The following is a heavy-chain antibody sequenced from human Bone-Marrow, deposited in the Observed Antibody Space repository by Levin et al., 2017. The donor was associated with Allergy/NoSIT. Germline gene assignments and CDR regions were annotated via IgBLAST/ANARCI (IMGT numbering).Heavy chain of an antibody. D-gene: IGHD2-15*01. J-gene: IGHJ4*02. CDR1: GFTFSDYY. V-gene: IGHV3-11*01. CDR2: ISDTGDDM. Sequence: SGGSLRLSCAASGFTFSDYYMSWVRQAPGKGLQWLSYISDTGDDMDYADSVKGRFTISRDNAKNSLELQLNSLRAEDTAVYYCARDVFSLWGFECGGGNCYPLAYWGQGTLVTVSS. CDR3: ARDVFSLWGFECGGGNCYPLAY.